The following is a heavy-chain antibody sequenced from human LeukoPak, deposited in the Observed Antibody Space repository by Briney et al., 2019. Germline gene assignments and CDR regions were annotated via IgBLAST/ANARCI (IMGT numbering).Heavy chain of an antibody. CDR3: AREVVLSTSAWFEY. Sequence: GGSLRLYCAVSGFTFSSYAMHWVRQAPGKGLEWVAVISYDGSNKYYADSVKGRFTISRDNAKNSLYLQMNSLRAEDTAVYYCAREVVLSTSAWFEYWGQGTLVTVSS. CDR2: ISYDGSNK. D-gene: IGHD3-22*01. CDR1: GFTFSSYA. J-gene: IGHJ4*02. V-gene: IGHV3-30-3*01.